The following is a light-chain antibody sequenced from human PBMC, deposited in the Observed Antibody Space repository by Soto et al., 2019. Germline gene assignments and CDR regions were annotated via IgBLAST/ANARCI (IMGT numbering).Light chain of an antibody. Sequence: EIVLTQSPGTLSLSPGERATLSCRASQTINKNYFAWYQQKPGQAPRPLMHSASSRATGIPDRFSGSGSGTDFTLTISRLEPEDFAVYYCQYYGRSPLTFGGGTKVDVK. CDR2: SAS. CDR3: QYYGRSPLT. CDR1: QTINKNY. J-gene: IGKJ4*01. V-gene: IGKV3-20*01.